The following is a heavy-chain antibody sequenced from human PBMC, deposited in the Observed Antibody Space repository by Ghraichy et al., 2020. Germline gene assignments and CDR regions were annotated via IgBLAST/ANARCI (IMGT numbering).Heavy chain of an antibody. CDR3: ARDQSRCSSTSCYGMDV. D-gene: IGHD2-2*01. CDR2: ISYDGSNK. Sequence: GESLNISCAASGFTFSSYAMHWVRQAPGKGLEWVAVISYDGSNKYYADSVKGRFTFSRDNSKNTLYLQMNSLRAEDTAVYYCARDQSRCSSTSCYGMDVWGQGTTVTVSS. CDR1: GFTFSSYA. J-gene: IGHJ6*02. V-gene: IGHV3-30-3*01.